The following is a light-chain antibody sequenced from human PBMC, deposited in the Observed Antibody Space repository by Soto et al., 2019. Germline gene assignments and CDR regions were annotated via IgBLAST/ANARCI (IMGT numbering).Light chain of an antibody. CDR3: QQYNSYPWT. CDR2: KAS. Sequence: DIQMTQSPSTLSASVGDRVTITCRASQSISSWLAWYQQKPGKAPKLLIYKASSLESGVPSRFSGSGSGTEFTLTISSLQPDDFATYYYQQYNSYPWTFGQVTKVEIK. CDR1: QSISSW. V-gene: IGKV1-5*03. J-gene: IGKJ1*01.